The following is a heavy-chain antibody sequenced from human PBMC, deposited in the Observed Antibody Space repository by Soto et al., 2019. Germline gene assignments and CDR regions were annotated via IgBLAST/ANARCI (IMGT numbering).Heavy chain of an antibody. V-gene: IGHV4-31*03. Sequence: QVQLQESGPGLVKPSQTLSLTCIVSGGSISSGGYYWSWIRQHLGKGLEWIGYIYYSGNAYYNPSLKRRATISVDTSKNQLSLKLSSVPAADTAVYYCARSQGADTGYVDYWGQGTLVTVSS. D-gene: IGHD1-26*01. J-gene: IGHJ4*02. CDR2: IYYSGNA. CDR1: GGSISSGGYY. CDR3: ARSQGADTGYVDY.